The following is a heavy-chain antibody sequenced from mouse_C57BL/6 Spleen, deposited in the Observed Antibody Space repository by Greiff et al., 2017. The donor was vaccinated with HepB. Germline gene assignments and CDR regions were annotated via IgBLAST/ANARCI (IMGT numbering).Heavy chain of an antibody. J-gene: IGHJ3*01. V-gene: IGHV5-17*01. CDR1: GFTFSDYG. D-gene: IGHD1-1*01. CDR3: ARSIYYGSSYEFAY. Sequence: EVKVVESGGGLVKPGGSLKLSCAASGFTFSDYGMHWVRQAPEKGLEWVAYISSGSSTIYYADTVKGRFTISRDNAKNTLFLQMTSLRSEDTAMYYCARSIYYGSSYEFAYWGQGTLVTVSA. CDR2: ISSGSSTI.